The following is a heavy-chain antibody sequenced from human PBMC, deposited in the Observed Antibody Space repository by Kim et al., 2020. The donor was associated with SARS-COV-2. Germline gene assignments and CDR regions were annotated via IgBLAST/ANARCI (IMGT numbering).Heavy chain of an antibody. D-gene: IGHD1-26*01. CDR2: T. Sequence: TKYSQKFQGRVTITRDTSASTAYMELSSLRPEDTAVYYCARDAWELIGDYWGQGTLVTVSS. V-gene: IGHV1-3*01. J-gene: IGHJ4*02. CDR3: ARDAWELIGDY.